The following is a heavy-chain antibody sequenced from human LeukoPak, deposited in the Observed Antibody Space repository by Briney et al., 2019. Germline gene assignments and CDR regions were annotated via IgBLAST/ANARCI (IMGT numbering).Heavy chain of an antibody. CDR3: ASDVTHCGGDDYSGDY. V-gene: IGHV3-21*01. J-gene: IGHJ4*02. CDR1: GFTLSRYT. D-gene: IGHD2-21*02. CDR2: ISSSSSYI. Sequence: PGGSLRLSCAASGFTLSRYTMDWVRQAPGQGLEWVSSISSSSSYINYADSVKGRFTISRDNAKNSLYLQMNSLRAEDTAVYYCASDVTHCGGDDYSGDYWGQGTLVTVSS.